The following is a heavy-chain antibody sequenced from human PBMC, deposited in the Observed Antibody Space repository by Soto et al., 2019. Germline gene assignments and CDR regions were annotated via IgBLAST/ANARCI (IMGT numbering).Heavy chain of an antibody. D-gene: IGHD3-16*01. Sequence: SETLSLTCAVSGGSISSGGYSWSWIRQPPGKGLEWIGYIYHSGSTYYNPSLKSRVTISVDRSKNQFSLKLSSVTAADTAVYYCARGGGYTFDYWGQGTLVTGS. J-gene: IGHJ4*02. CDR2: IYHSGST. CDR1: GGSISSGGYS. V-gene: IGHV4-30-2*01. CDR3: ARGGGYTFDY.